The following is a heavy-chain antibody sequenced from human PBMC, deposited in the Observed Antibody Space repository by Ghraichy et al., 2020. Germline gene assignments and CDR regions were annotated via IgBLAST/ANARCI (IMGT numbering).Heavy chain of an antibody. CDR3: ARGSTVVRFYYYDGMDV. CDR1: GFTFNAYS. Sequence: GGSLRLSCVGSGFTFNAYSMNWVRQSPGKGLEWVSYITGSSRTKSYADSVKGRFNISRDNARNSLFLQMNSLRDEDTAVYYCARGSTVVRFYYYDGMDVWGQGTTVTVSS. D-gene: IGHD4-23*01. CDR2: ITGSSRTK. V-gene: IGHV3-48*02. J-gene: IGHJ6*02.